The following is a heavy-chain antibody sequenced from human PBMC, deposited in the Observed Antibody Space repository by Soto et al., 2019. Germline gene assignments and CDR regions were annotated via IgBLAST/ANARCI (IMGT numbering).Heavy chain of an antibody. CDR1: GYIFNNYG. V-gene: IGHV1-18*01. D-gene: IGHD5-12*01. CDR2: IYSKEGKI. J-gene: IGHJ4*02. CDR3: ARDIAYDIDY. Sequence: QVQLVQSGAEVQKPGASVKVSCKASGYIFNNYGISWVRQAPGQGLEWMGWIYSKEGKINFAQKFQGRVTLTTDTSTSTAYIELRRRRFDDSAVYFCARDIAYDIDYWGQGTLVTVSS.